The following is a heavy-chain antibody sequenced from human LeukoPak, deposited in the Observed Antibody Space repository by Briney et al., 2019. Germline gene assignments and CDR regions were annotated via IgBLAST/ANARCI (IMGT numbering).Heavy chain of an antibody. CDR2: ISANNGDT. CDR3: ARRGPTHYYYYMDV. V-gene: IGHV1-18*04. Sequence: ASVTVSFTASVYTFSNYGITWVRQAPGQGLEWMGWISANNGDTNIAQKFQGRVLMTTDTSTSTAYMQLGSLRSDDTAVYYCARRGPTHYYYYMDVWGKGTTVVVSS. J-gene: IGHJ6*03. D-gene: IGHD3-10*01. CDR1: VYTFSNYG.